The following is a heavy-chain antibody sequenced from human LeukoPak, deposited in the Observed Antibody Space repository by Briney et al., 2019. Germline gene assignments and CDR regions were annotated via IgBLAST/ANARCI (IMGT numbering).Heavy chain of an antibody. CDR3: ARSTSWIQLWSEYYFDY. Sequence: GESLKISCEGSGYSFTNYWIGWVRQMPGKGLEWMGIIYPGDSHTRYSPSFQGQVTISADKSISTAYMQWSSLKASDTAMYYCARSTSWIQLWSEYYFDYWGQGTLVTVSS. D-gene: IGHD5-18*01. CDR1: GYSFTNYW. CDR2: IYPGDSHT. V-gene: IGHV5-51*01. J-gene: IGHJ4*02.